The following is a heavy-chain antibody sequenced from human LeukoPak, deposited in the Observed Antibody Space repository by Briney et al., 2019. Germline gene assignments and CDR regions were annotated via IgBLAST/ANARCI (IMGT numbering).Heavy chain of an antibody. CDR1: GFTFSDYY. Sequence: GGSLRLSCAASGFTFSDYYMTWIRQAPGKGLECISYINYSGNTIYYADSVKGRFTISRDNAENSLFLQLNRLRAEDTAVYYCARITIGSGYAFDVWGQGTMITVSS. CDR3: ARITIGSGYAFDV. V-gene: IGHV3-11*04. CDR2: INYSGNTI. J-gene: IGHJ3*01. D-gene: IGHD5-12*01.